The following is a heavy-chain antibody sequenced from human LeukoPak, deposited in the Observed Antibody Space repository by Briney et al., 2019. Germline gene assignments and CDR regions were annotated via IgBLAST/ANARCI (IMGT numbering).Heavy chain of an antibody. V-gene: IGHV3-11*04. CDR2: ISSSGSTI. Sequence: GGSLRLSCAASGFTVSSNYMSWIRQAPGKGLEWVSYISSSGSTIYYADSVKGRFTISRDNAKNSLYLQMNSLRAEDTAVYYCARGGGYYDSSGFHAFNIWGQGTMVTVSS. CDR3: ARGGGYYDSSGFHAFNI. CDR1: GFTVSSNY. J-gene: IGHJ3*02. D-gene: IGHD3-22*01.